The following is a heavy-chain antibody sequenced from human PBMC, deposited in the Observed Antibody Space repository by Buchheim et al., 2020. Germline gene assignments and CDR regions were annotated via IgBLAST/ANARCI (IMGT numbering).Heavy chain of an antibody. CDR2: ISSSGSII. CDR1: GFTFSSYE. CDR3: ARDRSFGVVNNFDY. D-gene: IGHD3-3*01. Sequence: EVQLVESGGGLVQPGGSLRLSCAASGFTFSSYEMNWVRQAPGKGLEWVSYISSSGSIIYYADSVKGRFTISRDNAKNALSLQMTSLRAEDTAVYYCARDRSFGVVNNFDYWGQGTL. J-gene: IGHJ4*02. V-gene: IGHV3-48*03.